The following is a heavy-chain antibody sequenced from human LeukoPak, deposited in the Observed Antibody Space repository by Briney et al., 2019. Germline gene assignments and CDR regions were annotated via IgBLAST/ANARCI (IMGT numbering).Heavy chain of an antibody. Sequence: ASVNVSCKASGYTFTSYGISWVRQAPGQGLEWMGWISAYNGNTNYAQKLQGRVTMTTDTSTSTAYMELRSLRSDDTAVYYCARDHCSSTSCYALNPWGQGTPVTVSS. CDR3: ARDHCSSTSCYALNP. CDR1: GYTFTSYG. V-gene: IGHV1-18*01. CDR2: ISAYNGNT. D-gene: IGHD2-2*01. J-gene: IGHJ5*02.